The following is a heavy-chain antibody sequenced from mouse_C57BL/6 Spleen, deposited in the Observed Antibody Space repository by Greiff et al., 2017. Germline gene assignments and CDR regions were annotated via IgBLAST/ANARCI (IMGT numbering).Heavy chain of an antibody. Sequence: QVQLQQPGAELVKPGASVKLSCKASGYTFTSYWMQWVKQRPGQGLEWIGEIDPSDSYTNYNQKFKGKATLTVDTSSSTAYMQLSSLTAEDSAVYYCARRPYYGNYEDLDYWGQGTTLTVSS. CDR3: ARRPYYGNYEDLDY. D-gene: IGHD2-10*01. V-gene: IGHV1-50*01. CDR1: GYTFTSYW. J-gene: IGHJ2*01. CDR2: IDPSDSYT.